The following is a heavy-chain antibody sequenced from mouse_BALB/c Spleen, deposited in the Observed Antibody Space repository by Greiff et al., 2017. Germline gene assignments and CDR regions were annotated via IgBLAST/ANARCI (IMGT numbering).Heavy chain of an antibody. J-gene: IGHJ4*01. V-gene: IGHV5-12-2*01. CDR1: GFTFSSYT. CDR3: ARRRSYYDYDDYAMDY. D-gene: IGHD2-4*01. Sequence: DVQLVESGGGLVQPGGSLKLSCAASGFTFSSYTMSWVRQTPEKRLEWVAYISNGGGSTYYPDTVKGRFTISRDNAKNTLYLQMSSLKSEDTAMYYCARRRSYYDYDDYAMDYWGQGTSVTVSS. CDR2: ISNGGGST.